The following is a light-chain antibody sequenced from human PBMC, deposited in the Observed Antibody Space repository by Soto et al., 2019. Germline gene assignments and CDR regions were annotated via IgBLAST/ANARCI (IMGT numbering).Light chain of an antibody. CDR3: SSYTSSSAVV. CDR2: EVS. Sequence: QSALTQPPSVTGSPGQSVTISCTGTSSDGGSYNRVSWYQQPPGTAPKLMIYEVSNRPSGVPDRFSGSKSGNTASLTSSGGQAEDEADYLCSSYTSSSAVVFGGGTKLPVL. J-gene: IGLJ2*01. V-gene: IGLV2-18*02. CDR1: SSDGGSYNR.